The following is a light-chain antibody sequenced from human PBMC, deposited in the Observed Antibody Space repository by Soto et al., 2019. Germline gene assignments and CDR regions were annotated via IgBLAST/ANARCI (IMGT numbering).Light chain of an antibody. Sequence: DIQMTQSPSTLSASVGDRVTITCRASQSISSWLAWYQQEPGKAPKLLIYDASSLESGVPSRFSGSGSGTEFTLTISRLQPDDFATYYCQQYNSYSPEYTFGQGTKLEIK. CDR3: QQYNSYSPEYT. J-gene: IGKJ2*01. CDR2: DAS. CDR1: QSISSW. V-gene: IGKV1-5*01.